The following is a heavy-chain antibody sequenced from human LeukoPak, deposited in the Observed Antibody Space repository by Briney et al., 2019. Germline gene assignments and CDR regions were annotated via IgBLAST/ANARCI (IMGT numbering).Heavy chain of an antibody. J-gene: IGHJ4*02. Sequence: GGSLRLSCAASGFTFSSYAMSWVRQAPGKGLEWVSAISGSGGSTYYADSVKGRFTISRDNSKNTLYLQMNSLRAEDTAVYYCAKWTKYYYDSSGYSRLQQPNHFDYWGQGTLVTVSS. CDR3: AKWTKYYYDSSGYSRLQQPNHFDY. CDR1: GFTFSSYA. D-gene: IGHD3-22*01. V-gene: IGHV3-23*01. CDR2: ISGSGGST.